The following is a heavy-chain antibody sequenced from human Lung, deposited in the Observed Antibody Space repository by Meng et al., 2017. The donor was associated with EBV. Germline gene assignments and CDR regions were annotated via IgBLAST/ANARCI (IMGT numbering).Heavy chain of an antibody. Sequence: QVRLVQSGVEGEKPGASGKVSCKASGYAFTHLGITWVRQAPGRGLEWMGWISGYNGNTHYAQKLQGRVTMTTDTSTSTAYMELRSLRSDDTAVYYCARDPSNTSGWYAYSDYWGQGTLVTVSS. CDR2: ISGYNGNT. CDR1: GYAFTHLG. J-gene: IGHJ4*02. V-gene: IGHV1-18*04. CDR3: ARDPSNTSGWYAYSDY. D-gene: IGHD6-19*01.